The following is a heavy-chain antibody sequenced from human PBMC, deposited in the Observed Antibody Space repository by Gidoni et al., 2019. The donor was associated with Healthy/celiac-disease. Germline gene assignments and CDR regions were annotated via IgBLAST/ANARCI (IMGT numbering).Heavy chain of an antibody. CDR1: GGSFSGYY. CDR3: ATIGSITRNY. Sequence: QVQLQQCGAGLLMPSETLSLTCAVYGGSFSGYYWSWIRQPPGKGLEWIGEINHSGSTNYNPSLKSRVTISVDTSKNQFSLKLSSVTAADTAVYYCATIGSITRNYWGQGTLVTVSS. CDR2: INHSGST. V-gene: IGHV4-34*01. D-gene: IGHD3-10*01. J-gene: IGHJ4*02.